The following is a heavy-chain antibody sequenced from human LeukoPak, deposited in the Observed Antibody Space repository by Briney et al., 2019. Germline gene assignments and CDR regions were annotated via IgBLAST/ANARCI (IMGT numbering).Heavy chain of an antibody. D-gene: IGHD2-15*01. V-gene: IGHV4-39*07. CDR3: ARGVVVAARDAFDI. Sequence: SETLSLTCTVSGGSISSSSYYWGWIRQPPGKGLEWIGSIYYSGSTNYNPSLKSRVTISVDTSKNQFSLKLSSVTAADTAVYYCARGVVVAARDAFDIWGQGTMVTVSS. CDR2: IYYSGST. CDR1: GGSISSSSYY. J-gene: IGHJ3*02.